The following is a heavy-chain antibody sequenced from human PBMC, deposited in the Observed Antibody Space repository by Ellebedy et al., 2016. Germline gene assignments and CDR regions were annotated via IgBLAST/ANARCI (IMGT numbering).Heavy chain of an antibody. CDR3: ATLSIVVVPAAPDTYYGMDV. V-gene: IGHV3-48*01. Sequence: GGSLRLSCAASGFTFNTYGMNWVRQPPGKGLEWVSYISSSGSTIHYADSVKGRFTISRDNDKNSLYLQMNSLRTEDTAVYYCATLSIVVVPAAPDTYYGMDVWGQGTTVAVSS. J-gene: IGHJ6*02. D-gene: IGHD2-2*01. CDR1: GFTFNTYG. CDR2: ISSSGSTI.